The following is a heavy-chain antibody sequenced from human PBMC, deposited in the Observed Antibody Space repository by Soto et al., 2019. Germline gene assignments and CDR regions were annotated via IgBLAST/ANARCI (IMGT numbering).Heavy chain of an antibody. Sequence: ASAAVCCKASGYTFTSYGISCVRQATGQGLEWMGWISAYNGNTNYAQKLQGRVTMTTDTSTSTAYMELRSLRSDDTAVYYCARGGISNYYGSGSYSTDWGQGTLVTVSS. V-gene: IGHV1-18*01. CDR3: ARGGISNYYGSGSYSTD. CDR1: GYTFTSYG. J-gene: IGHJ4*02. CDR2: ISAYNGNT. D-gene: IGHD3-10*01.